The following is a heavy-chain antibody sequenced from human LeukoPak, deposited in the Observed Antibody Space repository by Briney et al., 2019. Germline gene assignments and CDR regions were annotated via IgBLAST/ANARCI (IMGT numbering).Heavy chain of an antibody. CDR3: AKDWSYSSSWYLDY. CDR2: ISGTGGST. Sequence: GGSLRLSCAASGFTFSTYAMTWVRRAPGKGLEWVSLISGTGGSTYYADSVKGRFTISRDNSKNTLYLQMNSLRAEDTAVYYCAKDWSYSSSWYLDYWGQGTLVTVSS. J-gene: IGHJ4*02. V-gene: IGHV3-23*01. D-gene: IGHD6-13*01. CDR1: GFTFSTYA.